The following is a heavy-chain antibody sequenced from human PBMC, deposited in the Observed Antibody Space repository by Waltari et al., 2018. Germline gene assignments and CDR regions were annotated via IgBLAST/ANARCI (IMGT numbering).Heavy chain of an antibody. D-gene: IGHD4-17*01. V-gene: IGHV1-69*04. CDR1: GGTFSSYA. CDR2: IIPSLGIA. J-gene: IGHJ5*02. CDR3: ARDRTDGDYEGWFDP. Sequence: QVQLVQSGAEVKKPGSSVKVSCKASGGTFSSYAISWVRQAPGQGLEWMGRIIPSLGIANYAQKFQSRVTITADKSTSTAYMELSSLRSDDTAVYYCARDRTDGDYEGWFDPWGQGTLVTVSS.